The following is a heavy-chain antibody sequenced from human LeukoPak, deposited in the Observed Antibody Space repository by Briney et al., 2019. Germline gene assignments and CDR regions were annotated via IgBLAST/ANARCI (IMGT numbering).Heavy chain of an antibody. CDR2: IYHSGST. V-gene: IGHV4-38-2*02. CDR3: ARGTIYYDSSGYYSYYFDY. CDR1: GYSISSGYY. Sequence: SETLSLTCTVSGYSISSGYYWGWIRQPPGKGLEWIGSIYHSGSTNYNPSLKSRVTISVDTSKNQFSLKLSSVTAADTAVYYCARGTIYYDSSGYYSYYFDYWGQGTLVTVSS. D-gene: IGHD3-22*01. J-gene: IGHJ4*02.